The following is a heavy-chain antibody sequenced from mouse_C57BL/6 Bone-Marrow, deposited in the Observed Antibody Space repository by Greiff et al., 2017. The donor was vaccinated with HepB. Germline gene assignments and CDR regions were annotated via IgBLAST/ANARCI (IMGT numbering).Heavy chain of an antibody. CDR1: GYTFTSYW. CDR2: IHPSSGST. V-gene: IGHV1-64*01. J-gene: IGHJ2*03. D-gene: IGHD2-5*01. CDR3: AREGYSNYEYYFDY. Sequence: QVQLQQPGAELVKPGASVKLSCKASGYTFTSYWMHWVKQRPGQGLEWIGMIHPSSGSTNYNEKFKSKATLTVDKSSSTAYMQLSSLTSEDSAVYYCAREGYSNYEYYFDYGGQGTSITLSS.